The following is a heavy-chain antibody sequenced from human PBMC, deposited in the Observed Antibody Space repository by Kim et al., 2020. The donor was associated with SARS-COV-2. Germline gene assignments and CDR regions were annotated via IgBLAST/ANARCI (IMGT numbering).Heavy chain of an antibody. J-gene: IGHJ6*02. Sequence: GGSLRLSCAASGFTFSSYSMSWVRQAPGKGLEWVSYISSSSSSIYYADSVKGRFTISRDNAKNSLYLQMNSLRDDDTAVYYCARGKYYYYYGLDVWGQGTTVTVSS. V-gene: IGHV3-48*02. CDR2: ISSSSSSI. CDR1: GFTFSSYS. CDR3: ARGKYYYYYGLDV.